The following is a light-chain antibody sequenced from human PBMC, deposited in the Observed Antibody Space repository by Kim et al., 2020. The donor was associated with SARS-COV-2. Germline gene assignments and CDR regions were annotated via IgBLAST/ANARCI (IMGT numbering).Light chain of an antibody. CDR1: QSVSSK. CDR2: GAS. J-gene: IGKJ1*01. V-gene: IGKV3-15*01. CDR3: QQYNEWPPWT. Sequence: EVVMTQSPATLSVSPGERATLSCRASQSVSSKLAWYQQKPGQAPRLLIYGASTRATGIPARFSGSGYGTEFTLTIGSLQSEDFAVYYCQQYNEWPPWTFGQGTKVEVK.